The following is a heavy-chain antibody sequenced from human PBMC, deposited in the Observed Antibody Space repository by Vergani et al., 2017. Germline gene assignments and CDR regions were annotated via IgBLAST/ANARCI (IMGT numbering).Heavy chain of an antibody. CDR1: GGSISSYY. CDR3: ARDKYDSSGYYYPD. V-gene: IGHV4-59*01. Sequence: QVQLQESGPGLVKPSETLSLTCTVSGGSISSYYWSWIRRPPGKGLEWIGYIYYSGSTNYNPSLKSRVTISVDTSKNQFSLKLSSVAAADTAVYYCARDKYDSSGYYYPDWGQGTLVTVSS. J-gene: IGHJ4*02. D-gene: IGHD3-22*01. CDR2: IYYSGST.